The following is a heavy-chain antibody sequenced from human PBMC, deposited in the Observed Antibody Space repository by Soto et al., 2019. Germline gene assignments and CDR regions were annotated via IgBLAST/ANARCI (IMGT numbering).Heavy chain of an antibody. D-gene: IGHD4-17*01. J-gene: IGHJ4*02. V-gene: IGHV3-23*01. CDR2: IGGSGVIT. Sequence: EVQLLESGGGLVQPGGSLRLSCRASGFSFSSFAMTWVRQAPGKGLEWVSSIGGSGVITYYADSVKGRFTISRDNSRHTLFLHMNSLRADDTAVYHCAKDPNGDYVGAFDSWGQGTLVTVSS. CDR3: AKDPNGDYVGAFDS. CDR1: GFSFSSFA.